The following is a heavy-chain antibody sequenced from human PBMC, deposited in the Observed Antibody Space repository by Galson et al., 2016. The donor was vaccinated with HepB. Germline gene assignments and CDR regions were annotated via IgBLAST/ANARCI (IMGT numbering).Heavy chain of an antibody. CDR1: GFTFSSFG. CDR2: ISYDGSNK. V-gene: IGHV3-30*18. D-gene: IGHD6-19*01. Sequence: SLRLSCAASGFTFSSFGMHWVRQAPDKGLEWVAVISYDGSNKYYADSVKGRFAISRDNSKNTLYLQINSLRAEDTAVYYCAKEHPSSGWYAGDYWGQGTLVTVSS. J-gene: IGHJ4*02. CDR3: AKEHPSSGWYAGDY.